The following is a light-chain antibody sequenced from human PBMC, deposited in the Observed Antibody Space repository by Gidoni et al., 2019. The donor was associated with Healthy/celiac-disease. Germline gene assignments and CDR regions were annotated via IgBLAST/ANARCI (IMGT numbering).Light chain of an antibody. CDR3: QQSYSTPRT. CDR1: QSISSY. Sequence: ITCRASQSISSYLNWYQQKPGKAPKLLIYAASSLQSGVPSSFSGSGSGTDFTLTISSLQPEDFATYYCQQSYSTPRTFGQXTKVEIK. J-gene: IGKJ1*01. CDR2: AAS. V-gene: IGKV1-39*01.